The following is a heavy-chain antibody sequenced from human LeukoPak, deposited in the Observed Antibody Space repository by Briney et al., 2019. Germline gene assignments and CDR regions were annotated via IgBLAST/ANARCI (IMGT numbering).Heavy chain of an antibody. D-gene: IGHD3-22*01. J-gene: IGHJ4*02. CDR1: GYTFTSYG. CDR2: INPSGGST. V-gene: IGHV1-46*01. Sequence: GASVKVSCKASGYTFTSYGISWVRQAPGQGLEWMGIINPSGGSTSYAQKFQGRVTMTRDTSTSTVYMELSSLRSEDTAVYYCARPKTWIIREYYYDSSGQGFDYWGQGTLVTVSS. CDR3: ARPKTWIIREYYYDSSGQGFDY.